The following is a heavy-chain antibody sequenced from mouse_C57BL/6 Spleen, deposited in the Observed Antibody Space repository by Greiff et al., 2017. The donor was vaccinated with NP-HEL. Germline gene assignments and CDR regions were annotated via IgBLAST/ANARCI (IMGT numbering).Heavy chain of an antibody. V-gene: IGHV7-3*01. CDR1: GFTFTDYY. Sequence: EVMLVESGGGLVQPGGSLSLSCAASGFTFTDYYMSWVRQPPGKALEWLGFIRNKANGYTTEYSASVKGRFTISRDNSQSILYRQMNALRAEDSATYYCARNYGSSYPSYWYFDVWGTGTTVTVSS. CDR2: IRNKANGYTT. D-gene: IGHD1-1*01. J-gene: IGHJ1*03. CDR3: ARNYGSSYPSYWYFDV.